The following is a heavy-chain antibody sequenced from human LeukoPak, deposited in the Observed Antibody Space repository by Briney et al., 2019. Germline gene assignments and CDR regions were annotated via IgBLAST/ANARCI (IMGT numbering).Heavy chain of an antibody. CDR2: ISTYNGNT. CDR1: VYTFTTYG. V-gene: IGHV1-18*01. J-gene: IGHJ4*02. CDR3: ARDPGPYSSGLYYLDC. Sequence: GASVTVSCTASVYTFTTYGITWVRQAPGQGLEWMGWISTYNGNTNYAQSLQGRVTMTTDTSTSTAYMELRSLRSDDTAVYYRARDPGPYSSGLYYLDCWGQGTLVTVSS. D-gene: IGHD6-19*01.